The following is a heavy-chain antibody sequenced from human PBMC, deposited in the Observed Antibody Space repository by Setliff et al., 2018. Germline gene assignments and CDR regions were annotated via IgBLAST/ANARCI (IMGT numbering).Heavy chain of an antibody. J-gene: IGHJ3*01. V-gene: IGHV4-30-4*08. CDR2: IYHSGSA. CDR3: AREVGTSTSSDAFDV. D-gene: IGHD1-26*01. CDR1: GDSISSGDYF. Sequence: SETLSLTCTVSGDSISSGDYFWSWVRQPPGKGLEWIAYIYHSGSAYYNPSLKSRVTMSVDTSKNQFSLHLTSVTAADTAVYYCAREVGTSTSSDAFDVWGQGMMVTVSS.